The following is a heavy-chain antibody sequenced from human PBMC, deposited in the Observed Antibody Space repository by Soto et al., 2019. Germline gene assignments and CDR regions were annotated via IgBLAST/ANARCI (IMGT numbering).Heavy chain of an antibody. Sequence: RASVKVSCKASVFTSSGISWVRQAPGQRLEWMGWISTHNGNTIYAQKFQGRVIMTMDTSTTTVYMELRSLRPDDTAVYLCAREGILGLFDAYDLWGQGTMVTAS. CDR3: AREGILGLFDAYDL. CDR2: ISTHNGNT. D-gene: IGHD3-3*01. J-gene: IGHJ3*01. CDR1: VFTSSG. V-gene: IGHV1-18*04.